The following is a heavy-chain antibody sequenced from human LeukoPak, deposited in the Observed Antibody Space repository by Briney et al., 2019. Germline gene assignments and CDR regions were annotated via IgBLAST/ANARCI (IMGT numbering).Heavy chain of an antibody. Sequence: AGGSLRLSCAASGFTFSSYWMSWVRQAPGKGLEWVANIKQDGSEKYYVDSVKGRFTISRDNAKNSLYLQMNSLRADDTAVYYCARVISWSGYFADYYYYMDVWGKGTTVTVSS. CDR1: GFTFSSYW. CDR3: ARVISWSGYFADYYYYMDV. CDR2: IKQDGSEK. D-gene: IGHD3-3*01. J-gene: IGHJ6*03. V-gene: IGHV3-7*01.